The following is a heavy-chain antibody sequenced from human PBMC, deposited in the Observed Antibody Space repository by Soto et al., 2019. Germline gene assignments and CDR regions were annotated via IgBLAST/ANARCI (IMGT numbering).Heavy chain of an antibody. Sequence: QVQLVQSGAEVKKPGASVKVSCKASGYTFTSYGISWVRQAPGQGLEWMGWISAYNGNTNYAQKLQGRVTMTTDPSXSXXYMELRSMRSDDTAVYYCARDYPLRLSGRHSRFDYWGQGTLVTVSS. CDR2: ISAYNGNT. CDR1: GYTFTSYG. J-gene: IGHJ4*02. D-gene: IGHD1-26*01. CDR3: ARDYPLRLSGRHSRFDY. V-gene: IGHV1-18*01.